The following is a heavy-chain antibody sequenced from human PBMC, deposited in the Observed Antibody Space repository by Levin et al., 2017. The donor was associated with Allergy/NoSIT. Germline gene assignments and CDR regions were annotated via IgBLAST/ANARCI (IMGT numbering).Heavy chain of an antibody. J-gene: IGHJ5*02. CDR2: IYPGDSDT. Sequence: GESLKISCKGSGYSFTSYWIGWVRQMPGKGLEWMGIIYPGDSDTRYSPSFQGQVTISADKSISTAYLQWSSLKASDTAMYYCARRSGSYPRGAWFDPWGQGTLVTVSS. CDR1: GYSFTSYW. V-gene: IGHV5-51*01. D-gene: IGHD1-26*01. CDR3: ARRSGSYPRGAWFDP.